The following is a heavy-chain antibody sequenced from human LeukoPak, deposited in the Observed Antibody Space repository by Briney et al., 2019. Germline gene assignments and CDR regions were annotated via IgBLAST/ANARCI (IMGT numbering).Heavy chain of an antibody. CDR1: GFSFCKAW. CDR3: ARDDQGYYYDSSGYYPYYYYYMDV. D-gene: IGHD3-22*01. CDR2: INSDGSST. Sequence: GGSLRLSCAASGFSFCKAWMTWVRQAPGKGLVWVSRINSDGSSTSYADSVKGRFTISRDNAKNTLYLQMNSLRAEDTAVYYCARDDQGYYYDSSGYYPYYYYYMDVWGKGTTVTISS. J-gene: IGHJ6*03. V-gene: IGHV3-74*01.